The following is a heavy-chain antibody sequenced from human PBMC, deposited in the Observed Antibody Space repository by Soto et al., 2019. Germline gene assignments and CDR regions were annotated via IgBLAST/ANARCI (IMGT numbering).Heavy chain of an antibody. Sequence: HLQESGPGLVKPSGTLSLTCDVSGGSISSSSWWTWVRQSPGKGLEWIGEIYHAGSPNYNPSFQSRVTILADKSKNHFSLRLTSVTAADTAIYYCARGLSFRGDFDVXGQGXXXTVSS. D-gene: IGHD2-21*02. V-gene: IGHV4-4*02. CDR3: ARGLSFRGDFDV. J-gene: IGHJ3*01. CDR1: GGSISSSSW. CDR2: IYHAGSP.